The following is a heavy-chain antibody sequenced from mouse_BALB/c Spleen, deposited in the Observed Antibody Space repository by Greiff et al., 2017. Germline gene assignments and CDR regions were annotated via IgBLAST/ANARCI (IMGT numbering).Heavy chain of an antibody. CDR1: GYTFTNYW. CDR2: IYPGGGYT. D-gene: IGHD2-4*01. J-gene: IGHJ2*01. V-gene: IGHV1-63*02. CDR3: ARRVIMDY. Sequence: QVQLQQSGAELVRPGTSVKISCKASGYTFTNYWLGWVKQSPGHGLEWIGDIYPGGGYTNYNEKFKGKATLTADTSSRTAYMQLSSLTSEDSAVYFCARRVIMDYWGQGTTLTVSS.